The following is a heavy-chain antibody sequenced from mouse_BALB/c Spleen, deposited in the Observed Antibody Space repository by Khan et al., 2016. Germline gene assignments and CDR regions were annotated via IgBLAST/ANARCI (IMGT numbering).Heavy chain of an antibody. CDR2: ISCYNGAT. D-gene: IGHD2-4*01. CDR3: ARGDYDGYYAMDY. J-gene: IGHJ4*01. CDR1: GYSFTGYY. Sequence: LVTPGASVKISCKASGYSFTGYYMHWVKQSHGKSLEWFGDISCYNGATYYNQKFKSKATFTVATSSRTVYMQFNSLTSEDSAVYYCARGDYDGYYAMDYWGQGTSVAVSS. V-gene: IGHV1S34*01.